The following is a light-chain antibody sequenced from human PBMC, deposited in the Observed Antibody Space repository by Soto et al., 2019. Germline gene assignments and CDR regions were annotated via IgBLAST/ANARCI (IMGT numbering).Light chain of an antibody. J-gene: IGLJ2*01. CDR3: SSYTSSSTPMV. V-gene: IGLV2-14*03. CDR2: DVS. Sequence: QSALTQPASVSGSPGQSITISCTGTSSDVGGYNYVSWYQQHPGKAPKLMIYDVSYRPSGVSNRFSGSKSGNTASLTISGLQAEDEADYYCSSYTSSSTPMVFGGGTQLTVL. CDR1: SSDVGGYNY.